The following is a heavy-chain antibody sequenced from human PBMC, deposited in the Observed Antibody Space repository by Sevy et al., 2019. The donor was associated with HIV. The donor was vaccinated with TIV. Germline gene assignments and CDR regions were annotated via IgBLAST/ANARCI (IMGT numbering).Heavy chain of an antibody. Sequence: GESLKISCTTSGFTFGDYAMSWVRQAPGEGLDWVGLIRSKTFVGTTEYAASVKGRFSISRDDSKNIAYLQMNSLKNEDTAVYYCTRIRGTISPLYYFGMDVWGQGTTVTVSS. V-gene: IGHV3-49*04. CDR2: IRSKTFVGTT. J-gene: IGHJ6*02. D-gene: IGHD3-10*01. CDR1: GFTFGDYA. CDR3: TRIRGTISPLYYFGMDV.